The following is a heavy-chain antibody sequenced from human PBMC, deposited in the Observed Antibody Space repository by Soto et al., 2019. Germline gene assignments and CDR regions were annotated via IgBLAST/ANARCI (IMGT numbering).Heavy chain of an antibody. CDR1: GFTFSSYD. V-gene: IGHV3-13*01. J-gene: IGHJ4*02. CDR2: IGTAGDT. D-gene: IGHD3-16*02. CDR3: ARDNRRTGLGD. Sequence: GGSLRLSCAASGFTFSSYDTHWVRQATGKGLEWVSAIGTAGDTYYPGSVKGRFTISRENAKNSLYLQMNSLRAGDTAVYYCARDNRRTGLGDWGQGTLVTVSS.